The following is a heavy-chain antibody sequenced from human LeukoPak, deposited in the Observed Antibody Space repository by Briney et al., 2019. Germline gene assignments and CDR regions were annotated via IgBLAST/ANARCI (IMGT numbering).Heavy chain of an antibody. CDR3: ARMFFDFWSHPGSDLFDM. CDR1: GFSINSSDYY. Sequence: PSETLSLTCSVSGFSINSSDYYWAWIRQPPGKGLEWIGTMFWSGTAYYSPSLESRVTISVDTTKNQFSLKLRSVTAADTAVYFCARMFFDFWSHPGSDLFDMWGQGTMVTVSS. D-gene: IGHD3-3*01. V-gene: IGHV4-39*01. J-gene: IGHJ3*02. CDR2: MFWSGTA.